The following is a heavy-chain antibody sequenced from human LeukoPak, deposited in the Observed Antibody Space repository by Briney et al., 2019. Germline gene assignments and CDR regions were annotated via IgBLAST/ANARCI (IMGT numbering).Heavy chain of an antibody. CDR3: ASGAPLGYYYDSSGYYPFFDY. V-gene: IGHV4-39*07. D-gene: IGHD3-22*01. CDR1: GVSISSSNSY. Sequence: SETLSLTCTVSGVSISSSNSYWGWIRQPPGKGLEWIGSIYYTGNTYYNASLKSRVTISVDTSKNQFSLKLSSVTAADTAVYYCASGAPLGYYYDSSGYYPFFDYWGQGTLVTVSS. J-gene: IGHJ4*02. CDR2: IYYTGNT.